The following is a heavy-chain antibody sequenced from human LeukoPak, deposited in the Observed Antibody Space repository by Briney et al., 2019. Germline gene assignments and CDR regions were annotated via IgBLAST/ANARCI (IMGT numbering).Heavy chain of an antibody. CDR1: GGSISNSTSY. D-gene: IGHD2-21*01. Sequence: SENLSLTCTVSGGSISNSTSYWGWIRQSPGKGLEWIGSLYYSGSTYYNPSLKSRVSIFVDTSKNQFSLRLSSVTAADTAVYYCASKYCGGDCHYYYYYMDVWGKGTTVSVSS. J-gene: IGHJ6*03. CDR2: LYYSGST. V-gene: IGHV4-39*01. CDR3: ASKYCGGDCHYYYYYMDV.